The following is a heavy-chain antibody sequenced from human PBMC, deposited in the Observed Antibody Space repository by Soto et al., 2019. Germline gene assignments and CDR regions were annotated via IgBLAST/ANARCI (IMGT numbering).Heavy chain of an antibody. Sequence: GSLRLSCAASGLTVSGSAMHWVRQTSGKGLEWVGRIRSKAKSYATAYAASVNGRFTISRDDSKNTAYLQMNSLKTEDTAVYYCTRITDGTDYNYYGMDVWGQGTTVTVSS. CDR2: IRSKAKSYAT. CDR1: GLTVSGSA. J-gene: IGHJ6*02. V-gene: IGHV3-73*01. CDR3: TRITDGTDYNYYGMDV.